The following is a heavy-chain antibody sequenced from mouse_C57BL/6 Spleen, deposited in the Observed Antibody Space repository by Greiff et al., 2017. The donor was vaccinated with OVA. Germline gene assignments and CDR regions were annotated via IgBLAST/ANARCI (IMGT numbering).Heavy chain of an antibody. CDR1: GYTFTSYW. CDR3: ARDYEYDGYAMDY. D-gene: IGHD2-4*01. Sequence: QVQLQQPGAELVKPGASVKLSCKASGYTFTSYWMHWVKQRPGKGLEWIGMIHPNSGSTNYHEKFKSKATLTVDKSYSTAYVQLSSLTSEDSAVYYCARDYEYDGYAMDYWGQGTSVTVSS. CDR2: IHPNSGST. J-gene: IGHJ4*01. V-gene: IGHV1-64*01.